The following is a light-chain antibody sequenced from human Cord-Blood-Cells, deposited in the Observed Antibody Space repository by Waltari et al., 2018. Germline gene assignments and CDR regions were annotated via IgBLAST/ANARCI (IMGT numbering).Light chain of an antibody. V-gene: IGLV3-10*01. Sequence: SYELTQPPHASVSPGQTARNTFPGEALPKKYGYWYQQKSGQAPVLVIYEDSKRPSGIPERFSGSSSGTMATLTISGAQVEDEADYYCYSTDSSGNHRVFGGGTKLTVL. CDR1: ALPKKY. CDR3: YSTDSSGNHRV. J-gene: IGLJ3*02. CDR2: EDS.